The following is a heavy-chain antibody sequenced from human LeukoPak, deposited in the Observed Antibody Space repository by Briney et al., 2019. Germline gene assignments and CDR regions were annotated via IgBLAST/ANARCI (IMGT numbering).Heavy chain of an antibody. CDR3: AKQGEESRYDSSDYIDY. CDR1: GFRFSSYD. D-gene: IGHD3-22*01. Sequence: PGGSLRLSCAASGFRFSSYDMNWVRQAPGKGLEWVSSISSSSSYIYYADSVKGRFPISRDNAKNSLYLQMNSLRAEDTAVYYCAKQGEESRYDSSDYIDYWGQGTLVTVSS. V-gene: IGHV3-21*01. J-gene: IGHJ4*02. CDR2: ISSSSSYI.